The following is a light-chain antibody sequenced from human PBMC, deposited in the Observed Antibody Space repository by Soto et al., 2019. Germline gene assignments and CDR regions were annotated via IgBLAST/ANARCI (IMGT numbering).Light chain of an antibody. J-gene: IGLJ1*01. V-gene: IGLV2-14*03. CDR3: SSYTSTNALV. CDR2: DVN. Sequence: SALTQPASVSGSPGQSITVSCTGTGSDVGGYNYVSWYQQYPGQAPKLMIYDVNKRPSGVSNRFSGSKSGNTASLTISGLQVEDEADYYCSSYTSTNALVFGVGTKVTVL. CDR1: GSDVGGYNY.